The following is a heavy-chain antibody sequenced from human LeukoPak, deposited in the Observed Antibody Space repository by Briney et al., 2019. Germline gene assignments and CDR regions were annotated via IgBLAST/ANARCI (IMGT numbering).Heavy chain of an antibody. Sequence: GGSLRLSCTASGFTFSSCGMQWVRQAPGKGLEWVACIRYDENKKYYADSVKGRFTVSRDNSENTLFLQMNSLRAEDTAVYYCAKENTRGCYRYFHYWGQGTLVTVSS. CDR1: GFTFSSCG. V-gene: IGHV3-30*02. J-gene: IGHJ4*02. CDR2: IRYDENKK. D-gene: IGHD5-24*01. CDR3: AKENTRGCYRYFHY.